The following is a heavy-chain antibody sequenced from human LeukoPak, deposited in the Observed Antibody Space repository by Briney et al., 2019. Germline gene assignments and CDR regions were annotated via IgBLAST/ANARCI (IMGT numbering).Heavy chain of an antibody. CDR3: ARYGITIVRGRKYYFDS. Sequence: KSSETLSLTCTVSGGSISGYFWSWIRQPPGKGLEWIGYIHYSGTTNYNPSLNSRVTISVDTSKNQFSLRLSSVTAADTAVYYCARYGITIVRGRKYYFDSWGQGTLVTVSS. CDR1: GGSISGYF. J-gene: IGHJ4*02. D-gene: IGHD3-10*01. CDR2: IHYSGTT. V-gene: IGHV4-59*08.